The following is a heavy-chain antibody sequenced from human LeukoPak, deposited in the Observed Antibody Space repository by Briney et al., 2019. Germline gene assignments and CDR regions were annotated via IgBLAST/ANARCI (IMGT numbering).Heavy chain of an antibody. V-gene: IGHV3-23*01. D-gene: IGHD3-22*01. CDR1: GFTFSSYA. Sequence: GGSLRLSCAASGFTFSSYAMSWVRQAPGKGLKWVSAISGSGGSTYYADSVKGRFTISRDNSKNTLYLQMNSLRAEDTAVYYCAKNHYYDSSGYVLYYFDYWGQGTLVTVSS. CDR2: ISGSGGST. CDR3: AKNHYYDSSGYVLYYFDY. J-gene: IGHJ4*02.